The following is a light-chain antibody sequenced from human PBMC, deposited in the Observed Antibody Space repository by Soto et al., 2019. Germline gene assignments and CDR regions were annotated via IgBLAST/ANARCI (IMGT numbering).Light chain of an antibody. Sequence: DIQMTQSPSTLSASVGDRVTITCRASQSITDWLAWDQQKPGKAPKFLIYKASNLESGVPSRFSGSGSGTEFTLTISSVQPDDFASYYCQYWDNYSWTFGQGTKVEIK. J-gene: IGKJ1*01. CDR3: QYWDNYSWT. CDR1: QSITDW. V-gene: IGKV1-5*03. CDR2: KAS.